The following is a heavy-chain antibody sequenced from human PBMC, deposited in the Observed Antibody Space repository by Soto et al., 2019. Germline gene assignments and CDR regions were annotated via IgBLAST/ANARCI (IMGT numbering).Heavy chain of an antibody. Sequence: QVQLQESGPGLVKPSQTLSLTCTVSGGSISSGGYYWSWIRQHPGKGLEWIGYIYYSGSTYSSPSLKSRVTIAVDTSKKHFSLKLSSVTAADTAVYYCARGWPADHCGAFDIWGQGTMVTVSS. J-gene: IGHJ3*02. D-gene: IGHD2-2*01. CDR3: ARGWPADHCGAFDI. CDR2: IYYSGST. CDR1: GGSISSGGYY. V-gene: IGHV4-31*03.